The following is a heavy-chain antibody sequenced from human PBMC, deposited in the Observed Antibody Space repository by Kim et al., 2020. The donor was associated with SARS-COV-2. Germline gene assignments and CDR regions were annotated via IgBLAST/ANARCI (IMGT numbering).Heavy chain of an antibody. Sequence: NTALKSRVTISVDTSKNQFSLKLSSVTAADTAVYYCARPQHSYGDYYMDVWGKGTTVTVSS. CDR3: ARPQHSYGDYYMDV. V-gene: IGHV4-39*01. D-gene: IGHD5-18*01. J-gene: IGHJ6*03.